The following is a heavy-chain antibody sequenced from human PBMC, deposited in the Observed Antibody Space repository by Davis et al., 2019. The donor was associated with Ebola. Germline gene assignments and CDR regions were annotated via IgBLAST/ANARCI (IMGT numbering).Heavy chain of an antibody. CDR3: AKVGYYSTWRGGFDC. CDR2: GTSADT. CDR1: GFIFSSYV. D-gene: IGHD2-15*01. J-gene: IGHJ4*02. V-gene: IGHV3-23*01. Sequence: GESLKISCAASGFIFSSYVMSWVRLAPGKGLEWVSTYGTSADTYYADSAKGRFTISRDSSKNTLYLQMNSLRAEDTAVYYCAKVGYYSTWRGGFDCWGQGTLVTVSS.